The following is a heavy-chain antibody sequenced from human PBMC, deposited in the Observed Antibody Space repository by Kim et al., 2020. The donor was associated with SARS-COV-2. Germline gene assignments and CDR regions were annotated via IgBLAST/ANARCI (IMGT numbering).Heavy chain of an antibody. CDR3: ARDHYVEAVHYGYYYYGMDV. J-gene: IGHJ6*02. Sequence: SVKVSCKASGGTFSSYAISWVRQAPGQGLEWMGGIIPIFGTANYAQKFQGRVTITADESTSTAYMELSSLRSEDMAVYYCARDHYVEAVHYGYYYYGMDVWGQGTTVTVSS. CDR2: IIPIFGTA. CDR1: GGTFSSYA. D-gene: IGHD3-16*01. V-gene: IGHV1-69*13.